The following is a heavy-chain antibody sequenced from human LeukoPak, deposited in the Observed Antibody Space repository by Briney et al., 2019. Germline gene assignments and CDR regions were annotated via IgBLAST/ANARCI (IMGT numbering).Heavy chain of an antibody. CDR2: IHPGDSDT. J-gene: IGHJ1*01. CDR1: GYRFTSYW. D-gene: IGHD4-23*01. CDR3: ARLATVVTEFQH. Sequence: GESLQISCKGSGYRFTSYWIGWVRPMPGKGLEWMGIIHPGDSDTRYSPSFQGQVTISADKSIRTAYLQWSSLKASDTAMYYCARLATVVTEFQHWGQGTLVTVSS. V-gene: IGHV5-51*01.